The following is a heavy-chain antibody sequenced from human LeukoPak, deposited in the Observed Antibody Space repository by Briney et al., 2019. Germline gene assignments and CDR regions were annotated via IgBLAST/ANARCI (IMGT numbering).Heavy chain of an antibody. CDR3: ARDGIDSSGYQSPMNFGY. D-gene: IGHD3-22*01. CDR1: GGSISSGGYY. J-gene: IGHJ4*02. Sequence: PSETLSLTCTVSGGSISSGGYYWSWIRQHPGKGLEWIGYIYYSGSTYYNPSLKSRVTISVDTSKNQFSLKLSSVTAADTAVDYCARDGIDSSGYQSPMNFGYWGQGTLVTVSS. CDR2: IYYSGST. V-gene: IGHV4-31*03.